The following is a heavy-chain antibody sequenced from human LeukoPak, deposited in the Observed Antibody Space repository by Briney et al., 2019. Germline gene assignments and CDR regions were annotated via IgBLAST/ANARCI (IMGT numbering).Heavy chain of an antibody. CDR2: IIPIFGTA. CDR1: GGTFSSYA. J-gene: IGHJ5*02. Sequence: SVKVSCXASGGTFSSYAISWVRQAPGQGLEWMVRIIPIFGTANYAQKFQGRVTITTYESTSTAYMELSSLRSEDTAVYYCARELLLWFGEPTKQYWFDPWGQGTLVTVSS. V-gene: IGHV1-69*05. CDR3: ARELLLWFGEPTKQYWFDP. D-gene: IGHD3-10*01.